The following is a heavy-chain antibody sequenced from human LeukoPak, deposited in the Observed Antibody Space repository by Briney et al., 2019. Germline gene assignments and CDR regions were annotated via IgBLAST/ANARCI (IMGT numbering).Heavy chain of an antibody. J-gene: IGHJ4*02. CDR3: ARGAYYYED. Sequence: GRSLRLSCAASGFTFSTYGMNWVRQAPGKGLEWVAALSYDGYNDHYADSVRGRFTISRDNSKNTLFLQMNNLRVEDTAMYYCARGAYYYEDWGQGTLVTVSS. D-gene: IGHD3-22*01. CDR1: GFTFSTYG. V-gene: IGHV3-30*03. CDR2: LSYDGYND.